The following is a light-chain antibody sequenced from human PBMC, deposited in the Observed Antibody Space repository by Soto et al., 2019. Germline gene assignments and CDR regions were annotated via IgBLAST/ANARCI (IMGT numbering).Light chain of an antibody. Sequence: QSVLTQPPSASGTPGQRVTISFSGSSSNIGTNIVNWYQQVPGTAPKLLIYSNNQRPSEVPDRFSGSKSGTSASLAISGLQSEDEAEYYCAAWDYSLNGTVFGGGTQLTVL. CDR1: SSNIGTNI. J-gene: IGLJ3*02. CDR2: SNN. CDR3: AAWDYSLNGTV. V-gene: IGLV1-44*01.